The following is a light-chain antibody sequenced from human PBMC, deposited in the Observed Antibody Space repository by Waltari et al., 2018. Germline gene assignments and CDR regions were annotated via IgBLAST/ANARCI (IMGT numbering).Light chain of an antibody. CDR3: QQYYSIPPWT. CDR2: WAS. CDR1: QSLLYSSNNKNC. Sequence: DIVMTQSPDSLAVSLGERATINCKSSQSLLYSSNNKNCLAWYQQKPGQPPKLLIYWASIRDSGVPDRFSGSGSGTDVTLTITSLQAEDVAVYYCQQYYSIPPWTFGQGTKVEVK. J-gene: IGKJ1*01. V-gene: IGKV4-1*01.